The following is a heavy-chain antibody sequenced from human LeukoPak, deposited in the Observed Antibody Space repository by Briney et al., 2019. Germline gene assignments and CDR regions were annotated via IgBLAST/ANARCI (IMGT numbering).Heavy chain of an antibody. J-gene: IGHJ6*04. CDR3: ARGGGYQLLSRMDV. CDR2: ISYDGSNK. D-gene: IGHD2-2*01. CDR1: GFTFSSYA. Sequence: PGGSLRLSCAASGFTFSSYAMHWVRQAPGKGLEWVAVISYDGSNKYYADSVKGRFTISRDNSKNTLYLQMNSLRAEDTAVYYCARGGGYQLLSRMDVWGKGTTVTVSS. V-gene: IGHV3-30-3*01.